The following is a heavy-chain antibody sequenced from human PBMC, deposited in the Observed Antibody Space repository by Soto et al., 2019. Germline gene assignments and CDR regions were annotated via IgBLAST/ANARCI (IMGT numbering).Heavy chain of an antibody. J-gene: IGHJ5*02. Sequence: QVLRQESGPRLVKPSETLSLTCSVSGVSIDNGAFYWNWIRQFPWKGPELLGYIYHSGTTYYSPSLKRRTSMSIETSKNQFSLERTSVTAADTAVYFCASAYGYYCHNSDGGFFCAPWGRGALAAASS. V-gene: IGHV4-31*02. CDR3: ASAYGYYCHNSDGGFFCAP. CDR1: GVSIDNGAFY. CDR2: IYHSGTT. D-gene: IGHD5-18*01.